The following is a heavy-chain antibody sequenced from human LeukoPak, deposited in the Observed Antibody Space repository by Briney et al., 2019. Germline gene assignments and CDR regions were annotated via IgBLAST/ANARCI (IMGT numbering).Heavy chain of an antibody. V-gene: IGHV3-23*01. Sequence: GGSLRLSCAASGFTFSSYSMSWVRQAPGKGLEWVSAISGSGGSTYYADSVKGRFTISRDNSKSTLYLQMNSLRAEDTAVYYCAIIYGDYSNLDYWGQGTLVTVSS. CDR2: ISGSGGST. J-gene: IGHJ4*02. CDR1: GFTFSSYS. CDR3: AIIYGDYSNLDY. D-gene: IGHD4-17*01.